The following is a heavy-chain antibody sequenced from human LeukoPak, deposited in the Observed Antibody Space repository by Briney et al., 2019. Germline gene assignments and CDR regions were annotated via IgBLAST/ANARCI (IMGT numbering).Heavy chain of an antibody. Sequence: PGGSLRLSCAASGFTFRSYAMSWVRQAPGKGLEYVSGISGNGGSTYNADFVKGRFTISRDNSKNTLFLQMTSLRAEDTAVYYCVNQISGWVYWGQGTLVTVSS. D-gene: IGHD6-19*01. CDR1: GFTFRSYA. CDR3: VNQISGWVY. J-gene: IGHJ4*02. CDR2: ISGNGGST. V-gene: IGHV3-64D*06.